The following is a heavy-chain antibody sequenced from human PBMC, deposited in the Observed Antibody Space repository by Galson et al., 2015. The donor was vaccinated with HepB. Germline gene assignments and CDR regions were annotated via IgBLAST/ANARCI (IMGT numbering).Heavy chain of an antibody. Sequence: SLRLSCAVSGFTFSSYAMSWVRQAPGKGLEWVAVISYDGSNKYYADSVKGRFTISRDNSKNTLYLQMNSLRAEDTAVYYCARDRAKWLVLPYPYYYYYGMDVWGQGTTVTVSS. CDR2: ISYDGSNK. CDR1: GFTFSSYA. J-gene: IGHJ6*02. D-gene: IGHD6-19*01. V-gene: IGHV3-30*04. CDR3: ARDRAKWLVLPYPYYYYYGMDV.